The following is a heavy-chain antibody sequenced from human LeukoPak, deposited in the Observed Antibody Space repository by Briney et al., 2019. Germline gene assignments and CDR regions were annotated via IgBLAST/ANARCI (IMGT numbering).Heavy chain of an antibody. D-gene: IGHD3-3*01. CDR1: GYTFTGYY. V-gene: IGHV1-2*02. CDR3: ATLQWGHLEWLLYTVKPYYYYYYMDV. Sequence: GASVKVSCKASGYTFTGYYMHWVRQAPGQGLEWMGWINPNSGGTNYAQKFQGRVTMTEDTSTDTAYMELSSLRSEDTAVYYCATLQWGHLEWLLYTVKPYYYYYYMDVWGKGTTVTVSS. CDR2: INPNSGGT. J-gene: IGHJ6*03.